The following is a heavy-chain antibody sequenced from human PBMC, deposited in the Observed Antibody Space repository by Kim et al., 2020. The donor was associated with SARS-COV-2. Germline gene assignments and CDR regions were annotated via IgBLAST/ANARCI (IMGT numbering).Heavy chain of an antibody. V-gene: IGHV3-15*01. J-gene: IGHJ4*02. Sequence: GGSLRLSCAASGFTFSNAWMSWVRQAPGKGLEWVGRIKSKTDGGTTDYAAPVKGRFTISRDDSKNTLYLQMNSLKTEDTAVYYCTTDRTLYYYGSGSYYPDYWGQGTLVTVSS. CDR3: TTDRTLYYYGSGSYYPDY. CDR1: GFTFSNAW. D-gene: IGHD3-10*01. CDR2: IKSKTDGGTT.